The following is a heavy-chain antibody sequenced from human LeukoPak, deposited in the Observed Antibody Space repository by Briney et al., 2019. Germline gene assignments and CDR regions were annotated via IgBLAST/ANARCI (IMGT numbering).Heavy chain of an antibody. CDR3: ARDGIASGTPAGANAFDI. Sequence: SQTLSLTCAISGDSVSSNSAAWNWIRQSPSRGLEWLGRTYYRSKWYNDYAVSVKSRITINPDISRNQFSLQLNSVTPEDTAVYYCARDGIASGTPAGANAFDIWGQGTMVTVSS. CDR1: GDSVSSNSAA. CDR2: TYYRSKWYN. D-gene: IGHD6-19*01. V-gene: IGHV6-1*01. J-gene: IGHJ3*02.